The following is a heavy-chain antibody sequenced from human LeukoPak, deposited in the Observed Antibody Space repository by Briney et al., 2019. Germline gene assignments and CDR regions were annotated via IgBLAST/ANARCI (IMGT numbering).Heavy chain of an antibody. CDR2: MSYGGAS. D-gene: IGHD3-3*01. V-gene: IGHV4-39*01. J-gene: IGHJ4*02. Sequence: SETLSLTCNVSGGSIVISSYYWGWVRQSPGKGLEWLGSMSYGGASYYNPSLKSRVTMSVDTSKNTFSLKVTSVTAADTAVYFCARHSGMVDRHFAHWGQGTLVPVSS. CDR1: GGSIVISSYY. CDR3: ARHSGMVDRHFAH.